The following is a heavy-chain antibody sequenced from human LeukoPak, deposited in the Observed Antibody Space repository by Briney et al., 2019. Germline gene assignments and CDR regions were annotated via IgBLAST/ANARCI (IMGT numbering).Heavy chain of an antibody. V-gene: IGHV3-7*01. D-gene: IGHD2-2*01. CDR1: GITFSSSW. CDR2: IKQEGSEK. J-gene: IGHJ4*02. Sequence: SGGSLRLSCAASGITFSSSWMSWVRQAPGKGLEWVANIKQEGSEKYYVDSVKGRFSISRDNAKNSLYLQMNSLKAEDTAVYYCARAARYCSGTSCPLPFDYWGQGTLVTVSS. CDR3: ARAARYCSGTSCPLPFDY.